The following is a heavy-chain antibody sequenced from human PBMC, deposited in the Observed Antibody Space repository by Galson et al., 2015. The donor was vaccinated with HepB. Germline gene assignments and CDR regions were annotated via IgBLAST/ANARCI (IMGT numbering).Heavy chain of an antibody. V-gene: IGHV3-23*01. J-gene: IGHJ4*02. Sequence: SLRLSCAASGFTFTSYAMSWVRQAPGKGLEWVSGIGNSGGTTYYADSVKGRFTISRDNSKNTLYLQMNSLRAEDTAIYYCAKDAVERRYTPEYYFDYWGQGTLVTVSS. D-gene: IGHD1-1*01. CDR1: GFTFTSYA. CDR2: IGNSGGTT. CDR3: AKDAVERRYTPEYYFDY.